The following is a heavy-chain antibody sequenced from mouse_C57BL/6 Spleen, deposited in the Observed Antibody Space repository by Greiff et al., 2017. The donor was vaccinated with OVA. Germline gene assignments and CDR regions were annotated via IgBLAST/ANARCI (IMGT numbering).Heavy chain of an antibody. V-gene: IGHV1-50*01. D-gene: IGHD2-4*01. J-gene: IGHJ4*01. CDR3: AIRKVYYDYDNGHYYAMDY. CDR2: IDPSDSYT. Sequence: QVQLQQPGAELVKPGASVKLSCKASGYTFTSFWMQWVKQRPGQGLEWIGEIDPSDSYTNYNQKFKGKATLTVDTSSSTAYMQLRSLTSEDAAVYYCAIRKVYYDYDNGHYYAMDYWGQGTSVTVSS. CDR1: GYTFTSFW.